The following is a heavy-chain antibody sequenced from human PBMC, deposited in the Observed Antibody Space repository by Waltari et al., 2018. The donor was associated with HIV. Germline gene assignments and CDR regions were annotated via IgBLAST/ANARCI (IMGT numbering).Heavy chain of an antibody. J-gene: IGHJ4*02. D-gene: IGHD5-12*01. CDR2: IYYSGST. Sequence: QVQLQESGPGLVKPSETLSLTCTVSGGSLSSYYWSRIRQPHGQGLEGVGDIYYSGSTNYNPSLKSRVTISVDTSKNQFSLKLSSVTAADTAVYYCAGGFLSGYDRELQRSDENPTTGAFDYWGQGTLVTVSS. CDR3: AGGFLSGYDRELQRSDENPTTGAFDY. CDR1: GGSLSSYY. V-gene: IGHV4-59*01.